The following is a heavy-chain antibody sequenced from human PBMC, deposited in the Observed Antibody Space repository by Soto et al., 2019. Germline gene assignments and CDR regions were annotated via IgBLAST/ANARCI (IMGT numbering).Heavy chain of an antibody. J-gene: IGHJ4*02. CDR1: GGSISSGDYY. V-gene: IGHV4-30-4*01. D-gene: IGHD6-6*01. CDR2: IYYSGGT. CDR3: ARGSSSSGGYFDS. Sequence: PSETLSPTCTVSGGSISSGDYYWNWIRQPPGKGLEWIGYIYYSGGTYYNPSLKSRVTISVDTSKNQFSLKLSSVTAADTAVYYCARGSSSSGGYFDSWSQGTLVTVSS.